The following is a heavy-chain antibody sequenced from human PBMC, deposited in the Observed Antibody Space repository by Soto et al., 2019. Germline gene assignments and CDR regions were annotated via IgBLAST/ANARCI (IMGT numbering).Heavy chain of an antibody. CDR3: AKDQGYSYGSGEAIDY. J-gene: IGHJ4*02. CDR2: ISGSGGST. CDR1: GFTFSSYA. D-gene: IGHD5-18*01. V-gene: IGHV3-23*01. Sequence: GGSLRLSCAASGFTFSSYAMSWVRQAPGKGLEWVSAISGSGGSTYYADSVKGRFTISRDNSKNTLYLQMNSLRAEDTAVYYCAKDQGYSYGSGEAIDYWGQGTLVTVSS.